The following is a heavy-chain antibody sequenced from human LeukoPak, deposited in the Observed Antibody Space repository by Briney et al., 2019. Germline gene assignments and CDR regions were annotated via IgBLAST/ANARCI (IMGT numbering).Heavy chain of an antibody. CDR1: GGSISSGGYY. Sequence: SETLSLTCTVSGGSISSGGYYWSWIRQHPGKGLEWIGYIYYSGSTYYNPSLKSRVTISVDTSKNQFSLKLSSVTAADTAVYYCVREGRDGYGYFDYWGQGTLVTVSS. J-gene: IGHJ4*02. V-gene: IGHV4-31*03. D-gene: IGHD5-24*01. CDR2: IYYSGST. CDR3: VREGRDGYGYFDY.